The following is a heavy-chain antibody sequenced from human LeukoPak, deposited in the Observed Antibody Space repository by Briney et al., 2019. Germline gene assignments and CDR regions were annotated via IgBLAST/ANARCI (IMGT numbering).Heavy chain of an antibody. CDR2: ISSNGGST. CDR3: TRVAAAGTVRFDY. J-gene: IGHJ4*02. V-gene: IGHV3-64*01. D-gene: IGHD6-13*01. CDR1: GFTFSSYA. Sequence: GGSLRLSCAASGFTFSSYAMHWVRQAPGKGLEYVSAISSNGGSTYYANSVKGRFTISRDSSKNTLYLQMGSLRAEDMAVYYCTRVAAAGTVRFDYWGQGTLVTVSS.